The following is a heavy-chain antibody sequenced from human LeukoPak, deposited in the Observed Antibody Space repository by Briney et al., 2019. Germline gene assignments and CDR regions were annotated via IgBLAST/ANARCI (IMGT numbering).Heavy chain of an antibody. CDR1: GFTFSSYA. J-gene: IGHJ6*02. D-gene: IGHD1-26*01. CDR3: ATEGARVGASSDYYYYGMDV. CDR2: ISYDGSNK. Sequence: GGSLRLSCAACGFTFSSYAMHWVRQAPGKGLEWVAVISYDGSNKYYADSVKGRFTISRDNSKNTLYLQMNSLRAEDTAVYYCATEGARVGASSDYYYYGMDVWGQGTTVTVSS. V-gene: IGHV3-30-3*01.